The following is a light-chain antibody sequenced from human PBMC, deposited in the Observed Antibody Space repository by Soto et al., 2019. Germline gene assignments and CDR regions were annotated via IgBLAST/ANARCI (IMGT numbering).Light chain of an antibody. CDR3: CSYTDIALDVV. CDR1: SSDIGAYNY. V-gene: IGLV2-14*03. Sequence: QSALTQPASVSGSPGQSITISCTGTSSDIGAYNYVSWYRQHPGKAPQLLIFDVTHRPSGVSDRFSGSKSGNTASLTISGVRPEDEADYYCCSYTDIALDVVFGGGTKLTVL. CDR2: DVT. J-gene: IGLJ2*01.